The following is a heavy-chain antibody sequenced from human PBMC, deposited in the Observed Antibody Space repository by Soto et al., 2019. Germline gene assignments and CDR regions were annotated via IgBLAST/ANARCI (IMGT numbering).Heavy chain of an antibody. D-gene: IGHD1-1*01. J-gene: IGHJ6*02. Sequence: PGGSLRLSCAASGFTFSSYAMHWVRQAPGKGLEWVAVISYDGSNKYYADSVKGRFTISRDNSKNTLYLQMNSLRAEDTAVYYCARGPLDWMDYYYGMDVWGQGTTVTVSS. CDR1: GFTFSSYA. V-gene: IGHV3-30-3*01. CDR2: ISYDGSNK. CDR3: ARGPLDWMDYYYGMDV.